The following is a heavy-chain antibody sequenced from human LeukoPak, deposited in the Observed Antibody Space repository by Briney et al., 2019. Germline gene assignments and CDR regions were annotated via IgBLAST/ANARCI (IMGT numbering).Heavy chain of an antibody. J-gene: IGHJ4*02. CDR3: AKTPKSGYYSLCDY. CDR1: GFTFSSYG. CDR2: ISGSGGST. D-gene: IGHD3-22*01. Sequence: PGGSLRLSCAASGFTFSSYGMSWVRQVPGKGLEWVSAISGSGGSTYYADSVKGRFTISRDNSKNTLYLQMNSLRAEDTAVYYCAKTPKSGYYSLCDYWGQGTLVTVSS. V-gene: IGHV3-23*01.